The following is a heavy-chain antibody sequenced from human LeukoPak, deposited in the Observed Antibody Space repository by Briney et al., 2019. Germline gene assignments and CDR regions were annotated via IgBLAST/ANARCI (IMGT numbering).Heavy chain of an antibody. D-gene: IGHD2-2*01. V-gene: IGHV3-30-3*01. CDR1: GFTFSSYA. CDR3: AKGDLGYQLSPVDWFDP. CDR2: ISYDGSNK. J-gene: IGHJ5*02. Sequence: GGSLRLSCAASGFTFSSYAMHWVRQAPGKGLEWVAVISYDGSNKYYADSVKGRFTISRDNSKNTLYLQMNSLRAEDTAVYYCAKGDLGYQLSPVDWFDPWGQGTLVTVSS.